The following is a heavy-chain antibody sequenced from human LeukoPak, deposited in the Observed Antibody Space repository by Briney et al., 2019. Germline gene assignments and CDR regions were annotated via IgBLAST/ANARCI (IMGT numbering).Heavy chain of an antibody. CDR2: IYYSGST. V-gene: IGHV4-39*07. CDR1: GGSISSSSYY. CDR3: ARGSTYYYDSSGYYFDY. D-gene: IGHD3-22*01. J-gene: IGHJ4*02. Sequence: PSETLSLTCTVSGGSISSSSYYWGWIRQPPGKGLEWIGRIYYSGSTYYNPSLKSRVTISVDTSKNQFSLKLSSVTAADTAVYYCARGSTYYYDSSGYYFDYWGQGTLVTVSS.